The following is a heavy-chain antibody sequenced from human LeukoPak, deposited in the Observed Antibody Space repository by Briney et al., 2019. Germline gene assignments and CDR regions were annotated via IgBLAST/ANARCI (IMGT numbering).Heavy chain of an antibody. CDR2: ISSSGSTI. CDR1: GFTFSDYY. Sequence: GGSLRLSCAASGFTFSDYYMSWIREAPGKGLEWVSYISSSGSTIYYADSVKGRFTISRDNAKNLLYLQMNSLRAEDTAVYYCARRKYCGGDCNSIFYYYGMDVWGQGTTVTVSS. CDR3: ARRKYCGGDCNSIFYYYGMDV. V-gene: IGHV3-11*01. D-gene: IGHD2-21*02. J-gene: IGHJ6*02.